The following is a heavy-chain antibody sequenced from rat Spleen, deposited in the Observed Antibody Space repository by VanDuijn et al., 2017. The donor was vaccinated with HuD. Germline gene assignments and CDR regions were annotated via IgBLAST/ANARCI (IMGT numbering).Heavy chain of an antibody. Sequence: EVQLVESGGGLVQPGRSLKLSCAASGFTFSNYGMAWVRQAPTKGLEWVATISYDGSTTYYRDSVKGRFTISRDNAKSTLYLQMDSLRSEDTATYYCTIPPYRDSYAPLYWGQGVMVTVSS. V-gene: IGHV5-29*01. CDR1: GFTFSNYG. CDR3: TIPPYRDSYAPLY. J-gene: IGHJ2*01. CDR2: ISYDGSTT. D-gene: IGHD1-12*01.